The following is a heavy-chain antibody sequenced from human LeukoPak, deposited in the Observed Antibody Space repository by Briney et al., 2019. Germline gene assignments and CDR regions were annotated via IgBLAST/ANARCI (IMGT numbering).Heavy chain of an antibody. D-gene: IGHD3-10*01. CDR3: ARDEYYGPYGMDV. V-gene: IGHV4-31*03. Sequence: SETLSLTCTVSGGSISSGGYYWSWIRQHPGKGLEWIGYIYYSGSTYYNPSLKSRVTISVDTSKNQFSLKLSSVTAADTAVYYCARDEYYGPYGMDVWGKGTTVTVSS. CDR2: IYYSGST. CDR1: GGSISSGGYY. J-gene: IGHJ6*04.